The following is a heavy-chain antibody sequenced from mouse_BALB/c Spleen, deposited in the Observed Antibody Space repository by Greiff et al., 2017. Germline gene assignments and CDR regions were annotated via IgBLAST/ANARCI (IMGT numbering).Heavy chain of an antibody. CDR3: ARDKNYGNYEGYAMDY. CDR2: IWAGGST. J-gene: IGHJ4*01. CDR1: GFSLTSYG. Sequence: QVQLKESGPGLVAPSQSLSITCTVSGFSLTSYGVHWVRQPPGKGLEWLGVIWAGGSTNYNSALMSRLSISKDNSKSQVFLKMNSLQTDDTAIYYCARDKNYGNYEGYAMDYWGQGTSVTVSS. V-gene: IGHV2-9*02. D-gene: IGHD2-1*01.